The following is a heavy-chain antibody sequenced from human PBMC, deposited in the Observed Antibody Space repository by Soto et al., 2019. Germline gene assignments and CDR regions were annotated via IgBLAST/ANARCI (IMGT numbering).Heavy chain of an antibody. CDR1: GFTFITSF. CDR2: INQDGGGT. V-gene: IGHV3-7*03. D-gene: IGHD6-19*01. J-gene: IGHJ4*02. Sequence: GGSLRLSCVASGFTFITSFMGWVRQAPGKGLEWVANINQDGGGTYYVDSVEGRFTISRDNAKDSLYLQMNSLRGEDTAVYYCASYLRGSGRYFFDSWGQGTLATVSS. CDR3: ASYLRGSGRYFFDS.